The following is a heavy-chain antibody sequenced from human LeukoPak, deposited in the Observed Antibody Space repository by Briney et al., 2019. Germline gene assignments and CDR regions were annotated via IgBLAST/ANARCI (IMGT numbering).Heavy chain of an antibody. CDR2: INTNTGNP. J-gene: IGHJ4*02. CDR1: GYTFTTYA. Sequence: ASVKVSCKASGYTFTTYAMNWVRQAPGQGLEWMGWINTNTGNPTYAQAFTGRFVFSLDTSVNTAYLQITSLRAEDTAMYYCARDGPAAYAWGQGTRVIVSS. V-gene: IGHV7-4-1*02. CDR3: ARDGPAAYA. D-gene: IGHD2-2*01.